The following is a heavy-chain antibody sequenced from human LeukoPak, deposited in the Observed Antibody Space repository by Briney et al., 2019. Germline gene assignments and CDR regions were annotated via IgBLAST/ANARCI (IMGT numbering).Heavy chain of an antibody. CDR3: ARMYYDFWSGYRTFDY. CDR2: IYYSGST. Sequence: SETLSLTCTVSGGSISSSSYYWGWIRQPPGKGLEWIGSIYYSGSTYYNPSLKSRVTISVDTSKNQFSLKLSSVTAADTAVYYCARMYYDFWSGYRTFDYWGQGTLVTVSS. V-gene: IGHV4-39*07. J-gene: IGHJ4*02. CDR1: GGSISSSSYY. D-gene: IGHD3-3*01.